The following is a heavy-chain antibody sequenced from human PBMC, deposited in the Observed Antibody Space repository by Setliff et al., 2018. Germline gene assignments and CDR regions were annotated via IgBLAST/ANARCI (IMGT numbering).Heavy chain of an antibody. CDR3: ATGSLVAAGTGH. CDR2: INTKTGNP. Sequence: GASVKVSCKASGYTLNNYAMNWVRQAPGQGFEWMGWINTKTGNPMYAQGFTGRFVFSLDPSVSTAYLQISSLKAEDTALYYCATGSLVAAGTGHWGQGTLVTVSS. CDR1: GYTLNNYA. J-gene: IGHJ4*02. V-gene: IGHV7-4-1*02. D-gene: IGHD6-13*01.